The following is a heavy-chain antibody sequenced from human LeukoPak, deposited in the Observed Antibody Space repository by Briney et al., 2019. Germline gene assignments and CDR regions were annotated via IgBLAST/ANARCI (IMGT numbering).Heavy chain of an antibody. Sequence: PSQTLSLTCTVSGGSISSGSYYWSWIRQPAGKGLEWIGRIYTSGSTNYNPSLKSRVTISVDTSKNQFSLKLSSVTAADTDVYYCARLPHYWGQGTLVTVSS. CDR3: ARLPHY. CDR1: GGSISSGSYY. J-gene: IGHJ4*02. CDR2: IYTSGST. V-gene: IGHV4-61*02.